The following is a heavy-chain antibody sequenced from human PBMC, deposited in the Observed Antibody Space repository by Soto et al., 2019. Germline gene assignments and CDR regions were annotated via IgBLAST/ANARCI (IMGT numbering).Heavy chain of an antibody. J-gene: IGHJ4*02. CDR1: GFTFSSYD. V-gene: IGHV3-13*01. CDR3: ARGRIGYDSSGTSFDY. D-gene: IGHD3-22*01. Sequence: GGSLRLSCAASGFTFSSYDMHLVRQTTGKGLEWVSAVDTAGDTYYPGSVKGRFSISREDAKSSVYLQMNSLRAGDTAVYYCARGRIGYDSSGTSFDYWGQGTLVTVSS. CDR2: VDTAGDT.